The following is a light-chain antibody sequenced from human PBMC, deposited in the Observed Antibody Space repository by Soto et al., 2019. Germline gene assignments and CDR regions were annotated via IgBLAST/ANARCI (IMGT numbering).Light chain of an antibody. V-gene: IGKV3-20*01. Sequence: EIVLTQSPGTLSLSPGERATLSCRASQSVSSSYLAWYQQKPGQAPRLLIYGASSRATGIPDRFSGSGSGPDFTLTISRLEPADFAVYYCQEYDSSLYTFGQGTKLEIK. CDR2: GAS. CDR1: QSVSSSY. CDR3: QEYDSSLYT. J-gene: IGKJ2*01.